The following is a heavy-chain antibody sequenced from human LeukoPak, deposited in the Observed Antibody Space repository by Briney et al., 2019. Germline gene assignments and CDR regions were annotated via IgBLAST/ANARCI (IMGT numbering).Heavy chain of an antibody. J-gene: IGHJ4*02. V-gene: IGHV3-7*01. CDR1: GFTFSSNW. CDR2: IRQDGSDK. CDR3: ARDRDCGDGGCYPHFDY. D-gene: IGHD2-15*01. Sequence: GGSLRLSCAASGFTFSSNWMSWVRQAPGKGLEWVANIRQDGSDKYYMDSVKGRFTISRDNAKNSLSLQMNSLRVEDTAVYYCARDRDCGDGGCYPHFDYWGQGVRVTVSS.